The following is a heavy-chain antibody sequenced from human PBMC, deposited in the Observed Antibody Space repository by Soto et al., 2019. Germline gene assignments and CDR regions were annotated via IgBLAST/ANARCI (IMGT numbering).Heavy chain of an antibody. Sequence: GASVKVSCKASGGTFSSYAISSVRQAPGQGLEWMGGIIPIFGTANYAQKFQGRVTITADESTSTAYMELSSLRSEDTAVYYCARGGVDYDFWSGPNYFDYWGQGTLVTVSS. J-gene: IGHJ4*02. D-gene: IGHD3-3*01. CDR2: IIPIFGTA. V-gene: IGHV1-69*13. CDR3: ARGGVDYDFWSGPNYFDY. CDR1: GGTFSSYA.